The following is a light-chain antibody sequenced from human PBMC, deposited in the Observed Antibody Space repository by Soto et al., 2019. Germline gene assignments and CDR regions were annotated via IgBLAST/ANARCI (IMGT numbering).Light chain of an antibody. J-gene: IGKJ4*01. CDR2: KAS. CDR1: QSISTW. CDR3: QQYNTYPLT. Sequence: DIQMTQSPSTLSASVGDRVTITCRASQSISTWLAWYQQKPGKDPKLLIYKASSLEGGVPSRFGGSGSGTLFNITISSLHPDDFATYYCQQYNTYPLTFGGGTTVDIK. V-gene: IGKV1-5*03.